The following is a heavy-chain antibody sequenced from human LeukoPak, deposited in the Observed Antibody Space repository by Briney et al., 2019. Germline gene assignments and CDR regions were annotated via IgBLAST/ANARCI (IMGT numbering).Heavy chain of an antibody. V-gene: IGHV1-3*01. CDR1: GYTFTSYA. Sequence: GASVKVSCKASGYTFTSYAMHWVRQAPGQRLEWMGWINAGNGNTKYSQKFQGRVTITRDTSASTAYMELSSLRSEDTAVYYCARPTRFSVAGTPYYFDYWGQGTLVIVSS. CDR3: ARPTRFSVAGTPYYFDY. D-gene: IGHD6-13*01. CDR2: INAGNGNT. J-gene: IGHJ4*02.